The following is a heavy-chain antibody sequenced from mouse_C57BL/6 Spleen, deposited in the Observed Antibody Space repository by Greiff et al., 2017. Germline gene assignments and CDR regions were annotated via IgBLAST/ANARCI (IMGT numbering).Heavy chain of an antibody. CDR2: ISSGSSTI. V-gene: IGHV5-17*01. CDR3: AKFITTVVATPGWYCDV. D-gene: IGHD1-1*01. Sequence: VQVVESGGGLVKPGGSLKLSCAASGFTFSDYGMHWVRQAPEKGLEWVAYISSGSSTISYADTVKGRFTISRDNAKNTLFLQMTSLRSEDTAMYYCAKFITTVVATPGWYCDVWGTGTTVTVSS. CDR1: GFTFSDYG. J-gene: IGHJ1*03.